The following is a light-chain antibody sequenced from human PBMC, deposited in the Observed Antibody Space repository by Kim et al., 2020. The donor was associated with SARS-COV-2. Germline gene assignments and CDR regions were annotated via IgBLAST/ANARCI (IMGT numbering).Light chain of an antibody. CDR3: ASRDIAGNHVL. J-gene: IGLJ2*01. CDR1: TLRSYY. CDR2: DEA. V-gene: IGLV3-19*01. Sequence: SSELNQDPDVSVALGQTVRITCQGHTLRSYYASWYQQKPGRAPILVIFDEANRPSGIADRFSGSSSGNTASLTITGALAEDEADYYCASRDIAGNHVLFG.